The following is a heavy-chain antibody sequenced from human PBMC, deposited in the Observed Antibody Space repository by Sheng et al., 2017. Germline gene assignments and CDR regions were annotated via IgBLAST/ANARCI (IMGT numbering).Heavy chain of an antibody. CDR2: INHSGST. V-gene: IGHV4-34*01. Sequence: QVQLQQWGAGLLKPSETLSLTCAVYGGSFSGYYWSWIRQPPGKGLEWIGEINHSGSTNYNPSLKSRVTISVDTSKNQFSLKLSSVTAADTAVYYCARQVGTSCCYTEIDYWGQGTLVTVSS. CDR3: ARQVGTSCCYTEIDY. D-gene: IGHD2-2*01. J-gene: IGHJ4*02. CDR1: GGSFSGYY.